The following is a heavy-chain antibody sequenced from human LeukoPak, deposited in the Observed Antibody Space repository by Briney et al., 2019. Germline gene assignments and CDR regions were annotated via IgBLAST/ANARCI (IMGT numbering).Heavy chain of an antibody. CDR2: ISYDGSNK. CDR1: GFTFSSYG. V-gene: IGHV3-30*03. Sequence: ERSLRLSCAASGFTFSSYGMHWVRQAPGKGLEWVAVISYDGSNKYYADSVKGRFTISRDNSKNTLYLQMNSLRAEDTAVYYCARDRTRRSSCLDYWGQGTLVTVSS. D-gene: IGHD6-13*01. J-gene: IGHJ4*02. CDR3: ARDRTRRSSCLDY.